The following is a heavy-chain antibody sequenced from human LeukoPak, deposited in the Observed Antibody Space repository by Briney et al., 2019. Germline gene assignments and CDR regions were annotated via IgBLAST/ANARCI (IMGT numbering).Heavy chain of an antibody. CDR3: ARDRRGGSGWYPFDY. V-gene: IGHV4-59*01. CDR1: GGSIRSYS. CDR2: IYYSGVT. J-gene: IGHJ4*02. D-gene: IGHD6-19*01. Sequence: SETLSLTCTLSGGSIRSYSWSWIRQPPGKGLEWIGYIYYSGVTKYNPSLESRVTISVDTSKNQFSLKMTSMTAADTAVYFCARDRRGGSGWYPFDYWGQGILVTVSS.